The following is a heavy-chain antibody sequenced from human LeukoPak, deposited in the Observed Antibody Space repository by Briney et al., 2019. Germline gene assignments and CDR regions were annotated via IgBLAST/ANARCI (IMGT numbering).Heavy chain of an antibody. CDR2: LHSGGHT. J-gene: IGHJ2*01. V-gene: IGHV3-53*01. CDR3: VRGLSGVSSWYFDL. Sequence: GGSLRLSCAASGFTFSNFGMHWVRQAPGKGLVWVSALHSGGHTFYADSVRGRFSISRDISKNALYLQMNNLGPEDTALYYCVRGLSGVSSWYFDLWGRGTLVSVS. CDR1: GFTFSNFG. D-gene: IGHD7-27*01.